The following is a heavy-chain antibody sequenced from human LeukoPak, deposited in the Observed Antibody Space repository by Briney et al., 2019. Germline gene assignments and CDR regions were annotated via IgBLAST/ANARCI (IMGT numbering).Heavy chain of an antibody. CDR1: GFIFNGYW. J-gene: IGHJ4*02. CDR2: IKQDGSVK. Sequence: PGGSLRLSCAASGFIFNGYWMTWVRQAPAKGLEWVASIKQDGSVKYYMDSVKGRFTISRDNAKNSLDLQMNSLRGEDTAVYFCARWAVYGGMYSIDSWGQGTLVTVSS. CDR3: ARWAVYGGMYSIDS. V-gene: IGHV3-7*01. D-gene: IGHD2-15*01.